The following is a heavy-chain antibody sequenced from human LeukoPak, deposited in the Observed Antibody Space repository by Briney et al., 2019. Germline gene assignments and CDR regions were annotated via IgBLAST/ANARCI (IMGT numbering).Heavy chain of an antibody. CDR3: ARDRHGDYVSEFSYYFDY. J-gene: IGHJ4*02. Sequence: GASVKVSCKASGGTFSSYAISWVRQAPGQGLEWMGGIIPIFGTANYAQKFQGRVTITADESTSTAYMELSSLRSEDTAVHYCARDRHGDYVSEFSYYFDYWGQGTLVTVSS. CDR2: IIPIFGTA. D-gene: IGHD4-17*01. CDR1: GGTFSSYA. V-gene: IGHV1-69*13.